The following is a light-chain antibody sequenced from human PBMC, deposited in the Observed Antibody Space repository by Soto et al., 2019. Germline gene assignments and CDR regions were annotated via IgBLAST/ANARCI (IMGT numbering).Light chain of an antibody. Sequence: IVLTQSQGTLSLSPGERATLSCLARQSVSSNSAWYQQKPGQGPRLLIYGASTRATATPARFSGSGSGTEFTLTISSLQSEDFAVYYCQQYNNWPPITFGQGTRLEIK. CDR2: GAS. V-gene: IGKV3-15*01. CDR3: QQYNNWPPIT. J-gene: IGKJ5*01. CDR1: QSVSSN.